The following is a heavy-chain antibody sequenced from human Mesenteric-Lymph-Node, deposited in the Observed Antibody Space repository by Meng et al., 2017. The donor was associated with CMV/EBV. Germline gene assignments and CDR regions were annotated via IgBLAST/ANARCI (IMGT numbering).Heavy chain of an antibody. D-gene: IGHD1-26*01. CDR2: INLNSGGT. V-gene: IGHV1-2*02. J-gene: IGHJ4*02. CDR1: GYTFTGYY. CDR3: ARSLQWELPSHLGY. Sequence: ASVKVSCKASGYTFTGYYMHWVRQAPGQGLEWMGFINLNSGGTNYAQKFQGSITMTRDTSTSTAYMELNSLRSDDTAVYYCARSLQWELPSHLGYWGQGTLVTVSS.